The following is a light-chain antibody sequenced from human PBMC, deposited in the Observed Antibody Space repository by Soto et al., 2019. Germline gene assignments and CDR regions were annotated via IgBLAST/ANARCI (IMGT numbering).Light chain of an antibody. Sequence: QLVLTQAPSASASLGASVKLTCTLSSGHASYAIAWHQQQPEKGPRYLMKVSSDGSHNKGVGIPDRFSGSSSGAERYLYITGLQSEDEADYYCQTWGDGIGVFGGGTKLTVL. CDR1: SGHASYA. CDR2: VSSDGSH. CDR3: QTWGDGIGV. J-gene: IGLJ3*02. V-gene: IGLV4-69*01.